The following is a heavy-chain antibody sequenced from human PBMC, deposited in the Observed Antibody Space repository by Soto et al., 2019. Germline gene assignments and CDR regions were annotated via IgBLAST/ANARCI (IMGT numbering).Heavy chain of an antibody. Sequence: PSQTLSLTCAISGDSVSSNSAAWNWIRQSPSRGLEWLGRTYYRSKWYNDYAVSVKSRITINPDTSKNQFSLQLNSVTPEDTAVYYCARAQTLNLLCGYYFDYWGQGTLVTVSS. D-gene: IGHD6-25*01. CDR2: TYYRSKWYN. V-gene: IGHV6-1*01. CDR3: ARAQTLNLLCGYYFDY. CDR1: GDSVSSNSAA. J-gene: IGHJ4*02.